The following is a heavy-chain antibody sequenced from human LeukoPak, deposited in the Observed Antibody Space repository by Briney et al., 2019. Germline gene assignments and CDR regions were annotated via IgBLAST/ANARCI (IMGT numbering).Heavy chain of an antibody. CDR3: TTGPVRWRQLLDF. CDR1: GFTFTNAW. Sequence: GGSLRLSCAASGFTFTNAWMSWVRQAPGKGLEWVGRIKSNTDGGTTDYAAPVKGRFTISRDDSKNTVYLQMNSLKTEDTAVYYCTTGPVRWRQLLDFWGQGKLVTVSS. J-gene: IGHJ4*02. D-gene: IGHD5-24*01. V-gene: IGHV3-15*01. CDR2: IKSNTDGGTT.